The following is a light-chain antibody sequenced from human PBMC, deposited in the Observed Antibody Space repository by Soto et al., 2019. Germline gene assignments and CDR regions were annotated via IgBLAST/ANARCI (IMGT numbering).Light chain of an antibody. Sequence: EILMTQSPATLSVSPGERATLSRRASQTVSINLAWYQQKPGQTPRLLIYGASTRATGIPARFSGSGSGTEFTLTISSLQSEDFAVYYCQQYYNWPPRYTFGQGTKVDI. J-gene: IGKJ2*01. CDR1: QTVSIN. CDR2: GAS. V-gene: IGKV3-15*01. CDR3: QQYYNWPPRYT.